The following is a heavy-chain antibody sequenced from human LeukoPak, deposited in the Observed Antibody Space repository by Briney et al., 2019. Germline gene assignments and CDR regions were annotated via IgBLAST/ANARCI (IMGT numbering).Heavy chain of an antibody. CDR2: IGGGDT. V-gene: IGHV3-23*01. D-gene: IGHD2-8*01. Sequence: PGGSLRLSCSASGFTFRNFAISWVRQAPGEGLEWVSSIGGGDTHYADSVKGRFTISRDDSGSTVDLQMSSLRAEDTAVYYCAKDGQSFNSMYDYFDSWGQGTLVTVSS. CDR3: AKDGQSFNSMYDYFDS. J-gene: IGHJ4*02. CDR1: GFTFRNFA.